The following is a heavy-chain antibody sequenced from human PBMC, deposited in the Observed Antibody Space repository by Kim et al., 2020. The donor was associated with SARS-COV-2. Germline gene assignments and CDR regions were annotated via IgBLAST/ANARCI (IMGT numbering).Heavy chain of an antibody. J-gene: IGHJ4*02. Sequence: GGSLRLSCAASGFTFSSYGMHWVRQAPGKGLEWVAVISYDGSNKYYADSVKGRFTISRDNSKNTLYLQMNSLRAEDTAVYYCARRYYDILTGLDYWGQGSLVTVSS. V-gene: IGHV3-33*05. CDR1: GFTFSSYG. D-gene: IGHD3-9*01. CDR2: ISYDGSNK. CDR3: ARRYYDILTGLDY.